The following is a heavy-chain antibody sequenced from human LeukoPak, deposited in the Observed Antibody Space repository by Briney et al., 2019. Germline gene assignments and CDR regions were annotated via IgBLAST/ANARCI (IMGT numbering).Heavy chain of an antibody. V-gene: IGHV4-59*08. Sequence: SETLSLTSTVSGVSIISYYWRGMGQPPGKGREGWGYIYYSGSTNYNPSLKSRVTISVDTTKNQFSLLLSSVTAAATAVYYCARQYAYYYDYMDVWGKGTTVIVSS. D-gene: IGHD3-10*01. CDR1: GVSIISYY. CDR3: ARQYAYYYDYMDV. J-gene: IGHJ6*03. CDR2: IYYSGST.